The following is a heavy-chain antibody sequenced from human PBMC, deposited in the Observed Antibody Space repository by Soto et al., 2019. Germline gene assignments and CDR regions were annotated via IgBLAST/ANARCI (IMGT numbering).Heavy chain of an antibody. D-gene: IGHD2-2*01. CDR2: IIPILGIA. J-gene: IGHJ4*02. V-gene: IGHV1-69*02. CDR1: GGTFSSYT. Sequence: ASVKVSCKASGGTFSSYTISWVRQAPGQGLEWMGRIIPILGIANYAQKSQGRVTITADKSTSTAYMELSSLRSEDTAVYYCARAAYCSSTSCTYFDYWAQGTLVPVSS. CDR3: ARAAYCSSTSCTYFDY.